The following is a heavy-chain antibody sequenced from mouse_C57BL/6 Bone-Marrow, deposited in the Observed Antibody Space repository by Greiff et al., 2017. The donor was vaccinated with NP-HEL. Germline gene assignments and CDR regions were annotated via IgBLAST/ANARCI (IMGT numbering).Heavy chain of an antibody. Sequence: EVKLMESGGGLVKPGGSLKLSCAASGFTFSDYGMHWVRQAPEKGLEWVAYISSGSSTIYYADTVKGRFTISRDNAKNTLFLQMTSLRSEDTARYYCARNYGSSLPYWYFDVWGTGTTVTVSS. V-gene: IGHV5-17*01. CDR1: GFTFSDYG. D-gene: IGHD1-1*01. J-gene: IGHJ1*03. CDR2: ISSGSSTI. CDR3: ARNYGSSLPYWYFDV.